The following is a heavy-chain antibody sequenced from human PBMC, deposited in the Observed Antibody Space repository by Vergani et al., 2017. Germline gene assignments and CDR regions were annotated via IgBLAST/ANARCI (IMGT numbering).Heavy chain of an antibody. V-gene: IGHV1-46*01. D-gene: IGHD4-17*01. J-gene: IGHJ4*02. CDR3: ARDKGDYVADLFDY. CDR2: INPSGGST. Sequence: QVQLVQSGAEVKKPGASVKVSCKASGYTFTSYYMHWVRQAPGQGLEWMGIINPSGGSTSYAQKFQGRVTMTTDTSTSTAYMELRSLRSDDTAVYYCARDKGDYVADLFDYWGQGTLVTVSS. CDR1: GYTFTSYY.